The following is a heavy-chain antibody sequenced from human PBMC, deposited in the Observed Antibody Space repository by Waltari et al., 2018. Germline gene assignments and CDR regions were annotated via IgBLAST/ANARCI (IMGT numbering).Heavy chain of an antibody. Sequence: QVQLVQSGAEVKKPGSSVKVSCKASGGTFSSYAISWVRQAPGQGLEWMGRISPIFGTANYAQKFQGRVTITADESTSTAYMELSSLRSEDTAVYYCARGGSVYGDYVSEYFQHWGQGTLVTVSS. CDR1: GGTFSSYA. CDR3: ARGGSVYGDYVSEYFQH. CDR2: ISPIFGTA. D-gene: IGHD4-17*01. V-gene: IGHV1-69*15. J-gene: IGHJ1*01.